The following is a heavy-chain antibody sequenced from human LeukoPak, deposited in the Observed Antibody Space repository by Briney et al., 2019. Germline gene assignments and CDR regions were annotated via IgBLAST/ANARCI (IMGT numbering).Heavy chain of an antibody. J-gene: IGHJ4*02. D-gene: IGHD3-22*01. CDR3: ARGHYDSSGRYFDY. CDR2: ISGSGGST. CDR1: GFTFANYA. Sequence: GGSLRLSCAASGFTFANYAMSWVRQAPGKGLEWVSIISGSGGSTYYADSVKGRFTISRDNSKNTLYLQMNSLRAEDTAVYYCARGHYDSSGRYFDYWGQGTLVTVPS. V-gene: IGHV3-23*01.